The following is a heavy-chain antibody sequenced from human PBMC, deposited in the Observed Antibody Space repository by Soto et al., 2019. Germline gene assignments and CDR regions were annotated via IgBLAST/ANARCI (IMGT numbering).Heavy chain of an antibody. Sequence: GGSLRLSCAASGFTFSSYSMNWVRQAPGKGLEWVSSISSSSSYIYYADSVKGRFTISRDNAKNSLYLQMNSLRAEDTAVYYCARDRTNWYFDLWGRGTLVTVSS. J-gene: IGHJ2*01. CDR3: ARDRTNWYFDL. CDR1: GFTFSSYS. V-gene: IGHV3-21*01. D-gene: IGHD2-2*01. CDR2: ISSSSSYI.